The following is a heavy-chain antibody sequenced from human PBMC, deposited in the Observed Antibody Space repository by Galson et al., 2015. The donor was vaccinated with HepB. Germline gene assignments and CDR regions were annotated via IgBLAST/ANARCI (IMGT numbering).Heavy chain of an antibody. V-gene: IGHV3-30*18. Sequence: SLRLSCAASGFTFSSYGMHWVRQAPGKGLEWVAVISYDGSNKYYADSVKGRFTISRDNSKNTLYLQMNSLRAEDTAVYYCAKANYDFWSGYYWDYWGQGTLVTVSS. CDR2: ISYDGSNK. CDR3: AKANYDFWSGYYWDY. CDR1: GFTFSSYG. D-gene: IGHD3-3*01. J-gene: IGHJ4*02.